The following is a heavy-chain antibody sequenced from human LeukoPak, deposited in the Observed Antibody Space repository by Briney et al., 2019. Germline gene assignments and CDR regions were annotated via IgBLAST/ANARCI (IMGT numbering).Heavy chain of an antibody. CDR1: AFTLSNHW. V-gene: IGHV3-23*01. Sequence: TGGSLRLSCVASAFTLSNHWMGWVRQAPGKRLEWISTINSNGDSTYYADSVKGRFTISRDNSKNTVFLQMNSLRAEDTAVYYCAKDGLCPNVCPTKIAVAGYFDYWGQGILVTVSS. CDR2: INSNGDST. J-gene: IGHJ4*02. CDR3: AKDGLCPNVCPTKIAVAGYFDY. D-gene: IGHD6-19*01.